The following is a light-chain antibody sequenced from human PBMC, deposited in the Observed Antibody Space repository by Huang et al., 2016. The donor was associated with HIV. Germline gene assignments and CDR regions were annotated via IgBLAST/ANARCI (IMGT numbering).Light chain of an antibody. CDR2: WSS. Sequence: DIVMAQSPVSLAVSLGERATLTCRSSQSVFSTSTNKDYLAWFQQKPGQPPKLLLFWSSTREVGVPDRFSGSGSGTHFTLTIANLDADDAAIYYCQQYYASPQTFGQGTRV. J-gene: IGKJ1*01. V-gene: IGKV4-1*01. CDR1: QSVFSTSTNKDY. CDR3: QQYYASPQT.